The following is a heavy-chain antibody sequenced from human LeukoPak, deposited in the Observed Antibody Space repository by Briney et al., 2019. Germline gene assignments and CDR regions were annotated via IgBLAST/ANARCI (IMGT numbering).Heavy chain of an antibody. CDR2: IRSKEYGGTI. D-gene: IGHD2-2*03. Sequence: GGSLRLSCTASGFTFGDYAMSWFRQAPGKGQEWVGFIRSKEYGGTIEYAASVKGRFTISRDDSTSIAYLQMNSLKIEDTAVYYCTRDRGVGYAISWRGGLYNFDYWGHGTLVTVSS. CDR3: TRDRGVGYAISWRGGLYNFDY. J-gene: IGHJ4*01. CDR1: GFTFGDYA. V-gene: IGHV3-49*03.